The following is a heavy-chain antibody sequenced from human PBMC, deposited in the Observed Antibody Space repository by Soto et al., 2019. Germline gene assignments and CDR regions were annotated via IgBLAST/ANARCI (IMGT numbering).Heavy chain of an antibody. CDR2: ISWDGGST. CDR1: GFTFDDYA. D-gene: IGHD2-2*01. J-gene: IGHJ6*04. Sequence: EVQLVESGGVVVQPGGSLRLSCAASGFTFDDYAMHWVRQAPGKGLEWVSLISWDGGSTYYADSVKGRFTISRDNSKNSLYLQMISRRVEDTALYYCAKDFVGYCSSTSCYGGYYYYDMDVWGKGTTVTVSS. CDR3: AKDFVGYCSSTSCYGGYYYYDMDV. V-gene: IGHV3-43D*04.